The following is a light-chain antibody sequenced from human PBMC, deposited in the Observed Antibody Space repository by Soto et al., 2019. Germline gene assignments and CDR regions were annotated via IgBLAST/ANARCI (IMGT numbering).Light chain of an antibody. CDR1: HSVFSL. CDR3: QQYNYWPPGT. CDR2: GAF. V-gene: IGKV3D-15*01. J-gene: IGKJ1*01. Sequence: IVMMQYPDTLSVSQGERATLSCSSSHSVFSLLAWYQKKPGQAPRLLIYGAFTRATGIPARFSGSGSGTEFTLTISSLQSEDFAVYYCQQYNYWPPGTFGQGTKV.